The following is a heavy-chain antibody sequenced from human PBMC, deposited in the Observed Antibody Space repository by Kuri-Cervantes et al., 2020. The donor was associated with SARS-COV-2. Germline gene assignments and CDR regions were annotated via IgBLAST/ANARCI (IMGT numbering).Heavy chain of an antibody. CDR2: ISAYNGNT. D-gene: IGHD6-6*01. J-gene: IGHJ3*02. CDR3: ARESIAARLDAFDI. CDR1: GGTFSSYT. Sequence: ASVKVSCKASGGTFSSYTISWVRQAPGQGLEWMGWISAYNGNTNYAQKLQGRVTMTTDTSTSTAYMELRSLRSDDTAVYYCARESIAARLDAFDIWGQGTMVTVSS. V-gene: IGHV1-18*01.